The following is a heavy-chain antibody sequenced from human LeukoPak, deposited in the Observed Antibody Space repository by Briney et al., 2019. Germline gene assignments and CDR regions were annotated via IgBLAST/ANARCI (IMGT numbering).Heavy chain of an antibody. J-gene: IGHJ3*02. CDR2: FDPEDGET. CDR3: ATDGGIAVQKDAFDI. D-gene: IGHD6-19*01. V-gene: IGHV1-24*01. CDR1: GYTLTELS. Sequence: ASVKVSCTVSGYTLTELSMHWVRQAPGKGLEWMGGFDPEDGETIYAQKFQGRVTMTEDTSTDTAYMELSSLRSEDTAVYYCATDGGIAVQKDAFDIWGQGTMVTVSS.